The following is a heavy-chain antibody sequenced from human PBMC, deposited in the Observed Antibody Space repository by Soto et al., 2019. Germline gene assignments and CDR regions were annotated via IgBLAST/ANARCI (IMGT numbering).Heavy chain of an antibody. CDR3: ARALPSDYGREIFYYYGMDV. V-gene: IGHV1-8*01. Sequence: ACVKVSCRASGYSFTTYDINWVRQATGQGLEWMGWMTPKSGKTGYAQKFQGRVTMTRNTPISTAYMEVSSLRSEDTAVYYCARALPSDYGREIFYYYGMDVWGQGPTITVSS. J-gene: IGHJ6*02. CDR2: MTPKSGKT. D-gene: IGHD4-17*01. CDR1: GYSFTTYD.